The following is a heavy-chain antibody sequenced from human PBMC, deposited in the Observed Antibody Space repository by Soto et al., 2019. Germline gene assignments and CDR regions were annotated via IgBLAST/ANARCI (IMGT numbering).Heavy chain of an antibody. CDR3: ARDLGGWPDY. CDR1: GYTFTSYA. CDR2: INAGNANT. D-gene: IGHD2-15*01. Sequence: QVQLVQSGAEVKKPGASVKVSCKASGYTFTSYAMHWVRQAPGQRLEWMGWINAGNANTKYSQKFQGRVTITRDTSASTAYMELSSLRSEDTAVYYCARDLGGWPDYWGQGTLVTVSS. J-gene: IGHJ4*02. V-gene: IGHV1-3*01.